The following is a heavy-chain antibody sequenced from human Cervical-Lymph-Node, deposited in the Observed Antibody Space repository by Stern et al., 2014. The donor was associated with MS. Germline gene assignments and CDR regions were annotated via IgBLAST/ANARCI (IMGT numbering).Heavy chain of an antibody. D-gene: IGHD1-26*01. CDR3: ARDLSGRDDS. Sequence: VQLVQSGGGLVQPGGSLRLSCADSEFTFRTYWMHWVRQVPGKELMWVSRINEDGSTTNYADSVKGRFTISRDNGRNTLYLQMNSLRAEDTAVYYCARDLSGRDDSWCQGTLVTVSS. V-gene: IGHV3-74*01. J-gene: IGHJ4*02. CDR2: INEDGSTT. CDR1: EFTFRTYW.